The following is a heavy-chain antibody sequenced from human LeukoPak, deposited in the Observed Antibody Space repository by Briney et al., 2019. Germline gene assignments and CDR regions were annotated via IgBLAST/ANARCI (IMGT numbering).Heavy chain of an antibody. CDR3: ARDLTADILTGYYRNWFDP. D-gene: IGHD3-9*01. CDR1: GFNFSSYT. Sequence: GGSLRLSCAASGFNFSSYTMHWVRQAPGKGLEWVAVISYDGSNKYYADSVKGRFTISRDNSKNTLYLQMNSLRAEDTAVYYCARDLTADILTGYYRNWFDPWGQGTLVTVSS. CDR2: ISYDGSNK. V-gene: IGHV3-30*04. J-gene: IGHJ5*02.